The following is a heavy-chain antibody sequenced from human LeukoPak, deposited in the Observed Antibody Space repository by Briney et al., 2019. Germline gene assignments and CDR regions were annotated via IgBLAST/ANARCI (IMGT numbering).Heavy chain of an antibody. J-gene: IGHJ4*02. CDR2: ISYDGSNK. V-gene: IGHV3-30-3*01. D-gene: IGHD3-10*01. CDR1: GFTFSSYA. Sequence: GGSLRLSCAASGFTFSSYAMHWVRQAPGKGLEWVAVISYDGSNKYYADSVKGRFTISRDNSKNTLYLQMNSLRAEDTAVYYCARARYYYGSGPGGLDYWGQGTLVTVSS. CDR3: ARARYYYGSGPGGLDY.